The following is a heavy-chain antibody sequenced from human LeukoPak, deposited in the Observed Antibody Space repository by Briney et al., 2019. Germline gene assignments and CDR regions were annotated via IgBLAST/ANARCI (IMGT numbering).Heavy chain of an antibody. Sequence: EASVKVSCKASGYTFTGYYMHWVRQAPGQGLEWMGRINPNSGGTNYAQKFQGRVTMTRDTSISTAYMELSRLRSDDTAVYYCARDSPPNYYYGMDVWGQGTTVTVSS. CDR2: INPNSGGT. CDR1: GYTFTGYY. J-gene: IGHJ6*02. V-gene: IGHV1-2*06. CDR3: ARDSPPNYYYGMDV.